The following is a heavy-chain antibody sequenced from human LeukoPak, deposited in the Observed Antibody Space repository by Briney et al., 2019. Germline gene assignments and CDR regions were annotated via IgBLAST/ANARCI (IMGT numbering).Heavy chain of an antibody. CDR1: GGSISSGGYS. CDR2: VYHSGST. D-gene: IGHD2-15*01. CDR3: ARESPDCSGGSCYSRVFDY. Sequence: SETLSLTCAVSGGSISSGGYSWSWIRQPPGKGLEWIGYVYHSGSTYYNPSLKSRVTISVDRSKNQFSLKLSSVTAADTAVYYCARESPDCSGGSCYSRVFDYWGQGTLVTVSS. V-gene: IGHV4-30-2*01. J-gene: IGHJ4*02.